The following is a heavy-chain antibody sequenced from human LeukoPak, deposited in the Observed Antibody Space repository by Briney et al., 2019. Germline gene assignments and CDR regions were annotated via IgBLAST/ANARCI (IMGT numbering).Heavy chain of an antibody. Sequence: PGGSLRLPCAASGFIFSSYEMSWVRQAPGKGLEWVSYISSSGRTMYYADSVKGRFTVSRDNAKNSLYLQMNSLRAEDTAIYYCARDNYSGSRYFDHWGQGTLVTVSS. CDR1: GFIFSSYE. CDR2: ISSSGRTM. V-gene: IGHV3-48*03. CDR3: ARDNYSGSRYFDH. J-gene: IGHJ4*02. D-gene: IGHD1-26*01.